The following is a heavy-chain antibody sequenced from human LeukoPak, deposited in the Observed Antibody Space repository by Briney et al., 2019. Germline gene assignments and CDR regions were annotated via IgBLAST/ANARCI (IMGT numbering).Heavy chain of an antibody. Sequence: ASVKVSCKASGYTFTSYGISWVRQAPGQGLEWMGGIIPIFGTANYAQKFQGRVTITADESTSTAYMELSSLRSEDTAVYYCAREEQQLVPKYYYYYYGMDVWGQGTTVTVSS. CDR3: AREEQQLVPKYYYYYYGMDV. J-gene: IGHJ6*02. D-gene: IGHD6-13*01. V-gene: IGHV1-69*13. CDR2: IIPIFGTA. CDR1: GYTFTSYG.